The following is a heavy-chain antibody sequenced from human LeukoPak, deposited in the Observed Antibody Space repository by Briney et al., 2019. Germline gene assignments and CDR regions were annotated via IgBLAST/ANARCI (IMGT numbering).Heavy chain of an antibody. CDR2: IKADGGEK. J-gene: IGHJ4*02. CDR1: GFTFSSYW. D-gene: IGHD6-6*01. Sequence: GGSLRLSYAASGFTFSSYWMSWVRQAPGKGLEWVAKIKADGGEKDHVASVKGRFTISRDNAKNSLYLQMNSLRVEDTAVYYCARGGAARPDFWGQGTLVTVSS. CDR3: ARGGAARPDF. V-gene: IGHV3-7*01.